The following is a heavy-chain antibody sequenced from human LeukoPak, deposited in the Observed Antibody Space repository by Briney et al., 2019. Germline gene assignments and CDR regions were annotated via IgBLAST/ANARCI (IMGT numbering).Heavy chain of an antibody. D-gene: IGHD2-2*02. CDR1: GGSISSGDYY. CDR3: XXXXCSSTSCYIRY. CDR2: IYYSGST. V-gene: IGHV4-30-4*01. Sequence: SETLSLTCTVSGGSISSGDYYWSWIRQPPGKGLEWIGYIYYSGSTYYNPSLKSRVTISVDTSKNQFSLKLSSVTAADTAVYXXXXXXCSSTSCYIRYWGQGTLVTVSS. J-gene: IGHJ4*02.